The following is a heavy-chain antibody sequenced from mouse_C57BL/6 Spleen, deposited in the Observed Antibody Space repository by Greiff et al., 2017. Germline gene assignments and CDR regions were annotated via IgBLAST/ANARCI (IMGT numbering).Heavy chain of an antibody. D-gene: IGHD1-1*01. CDR2: ISSGGDYI. J-gene: IGHJ2*01. CDR3: TREGTTVVPFDY. Sequence: DVMLVESGEGLVKPGGSLKLSCAASGFTFSSYAMSWVRQTPEKRLEWVAYISSGGDYIYYADTVKGRFTISRDNARNTLYLQMSSLKSEDTAMYYCTREGTTVVPFDYWGQGTTLTVSS. V-gene: IGHV5-9-1*02. CDR1: GFTFSSYA.